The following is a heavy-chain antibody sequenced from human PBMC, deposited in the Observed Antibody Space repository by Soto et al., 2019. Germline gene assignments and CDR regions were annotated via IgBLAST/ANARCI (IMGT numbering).Heavy chain of an antibody. CDR3: AREEGTEVDF. V-gene: IGHV1-2*02. D-gene: IGHD1-7*01. J-gene: IGHJ4*02. CDR2: INPKNGGT. Sequence: QVRLVQSGAEVKKPGASVKVTCKPSGYTFTDAYIHWVRQAPGQGLEWLGWINPKNGGTNYAQKFQGRVTMTRDTCSSTALMELSSLNSNDTAVYYCAREEGTEVDFWGQGTLVTVSS. CDR1: GYTFTDAY.